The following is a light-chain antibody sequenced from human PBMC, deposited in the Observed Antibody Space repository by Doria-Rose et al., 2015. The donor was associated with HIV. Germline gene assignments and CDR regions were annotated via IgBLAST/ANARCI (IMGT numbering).Light chain of an antibody. Sequence: TQSPGTLSLSPGERATPSCRASQSSSSTYLAWYQQKPGQAPSLLIYDGSTRATGISDRFSASGSGTDFTLTINRLEPEDFALYYCHQYGTSWTFGQGTKVEI. CDR2: DGS. CDR3: HQYGTSWT. V-gene: IGKV3-20*01. J-gene: IGKJ1*01. CDR1: QSSSSTY.